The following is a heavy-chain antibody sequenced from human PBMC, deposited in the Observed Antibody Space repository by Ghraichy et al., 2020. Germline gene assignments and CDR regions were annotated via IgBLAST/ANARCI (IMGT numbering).Heavy chain of an antibody. V-gene: IGHV1-2*06. J-gene: IGHJ3*02. D-gene: IGHD4-23*01. CDR1: GYTFTDYY. CDR3: ARGYGGYSADSFNT. CDR2: INPNGGGT. Sequence: ASVKVSCKASGYTFTDYYMHWVRQAPGQGLEWMGRINPNGGGTTYGKKFQGRVTMTRDTSITTVYMELSRLTSDDTAIYYCARGYGGYSADSFNTWGQGTLVSVS.